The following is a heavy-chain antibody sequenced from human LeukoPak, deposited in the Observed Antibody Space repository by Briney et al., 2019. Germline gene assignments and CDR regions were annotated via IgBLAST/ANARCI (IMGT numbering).Heavy chain of an antibody. CDR1: GYNFSSYG. D-gene: IGHD1-26*01. Sequence: ASVKVSCKASGYNFSSYGISWVRQAPGQGLEWMGWVSGYNGDTDYAQNFQGRVTMTTDTSTTTAYMELRSLRSDDTAVYYCARGPVIVGAIPYFQHWGQGTLVTVSS. V-gene: IGHV1-18*01. CDR3: ARGPVIVGAIPYFQH. J-gene: IGHJ1*01. CDR2: VSGYNGDT.